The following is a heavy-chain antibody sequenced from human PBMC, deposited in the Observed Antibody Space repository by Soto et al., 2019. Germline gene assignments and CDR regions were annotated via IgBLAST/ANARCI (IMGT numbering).Heavy chain of an antibody. CDR3: AREKPRCSGGSCYDAFDI. J-gene: IGHJ3*02. CDR1: GFTFSSYA. Sequence: GGSLRLSCAASGFTFSSYAMHWVRQAPGKGLEWVAVISYDGSNKYYADSVKGRFTISRDNSKNTLYLQMNSLRAEDTAVYYCAREKPRCSGGSCYDAFDIWGQGTMVTVSS. V-gene: IGHV3-30-3*01. D-gene: IGHD2-15*01. CDR2: ISYDGSNK.